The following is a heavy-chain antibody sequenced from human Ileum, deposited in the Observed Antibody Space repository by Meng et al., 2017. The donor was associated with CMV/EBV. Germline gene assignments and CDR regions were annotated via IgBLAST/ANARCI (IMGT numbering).Heavy chain of an antibody. V-gene: IGHV4-34*02. J-gene: IGHJ4*02. Sequence: QVQLQQWGAGQLKPSETLSRTCGVNGGSFSSFSWTWIRQPPGKGPEWIGDINHRGTTNYIPSLKSRVTISIDTSKKQFSLRLSSLTAADTAVYYCTRGRVGDWGFDFWGQGTLVTVSS. CDR3: TRGRVGDWGFDF. D-gene: IGHD1-26*01. CDR2: INHRGTT. CDR1: GGSFSSFS.